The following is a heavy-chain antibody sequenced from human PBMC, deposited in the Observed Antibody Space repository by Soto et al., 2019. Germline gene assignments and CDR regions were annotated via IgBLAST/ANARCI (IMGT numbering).Heavy chain of an antibody. D-gene: IGHD3-22*01. Sequence: GGSLRLSCAASGFTFSNYAMSWVRQAPGKGLEWVSAISGSGGSTYYADSVKGRFTISRDNSKNTLYLQMNSLRAEDTAVYYCAKPITMIVVVSSPFDYWGQGTLVTVSS. CDR1: GFTFSNYA. CDR3: AKPITMIVVVSSPFDY. J-gene: IGHJ4*02. V-gene: IGHV3-23*01. CDR2: ISGSGGST.